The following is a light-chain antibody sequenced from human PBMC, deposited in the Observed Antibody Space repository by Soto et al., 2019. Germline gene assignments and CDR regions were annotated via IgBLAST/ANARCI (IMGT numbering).Light chain of an antibody. CDR2: GAS. CDR1: QSVSSSQ. J-gene: IGKJ2*01. V-gene: IGKV3-20*01. Sequence: EIVLTQSPVTLSLSPGESATLSCRASQSVSSSQVAWYQQKPGQAPRLLIYGASSRATGIPDRFSGVGSETDFTLTINRLEPEDFAVYYCQQYATSPHTLGQGTKLEIK. CDR3: QQYATSPHT.